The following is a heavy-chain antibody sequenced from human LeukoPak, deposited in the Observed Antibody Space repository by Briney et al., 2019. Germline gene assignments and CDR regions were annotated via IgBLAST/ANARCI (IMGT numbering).Heavy chain of an antibody. CDR3: AREPVRGYCYYGMYV. CDR2: IAYADCSQ. J-gene: IGHJ6*04. CDR1: GLTLSPYG. Sequence: GGSLRLSCAASGLTLSPYGMHWVRQPPGKAREGVAVIAYADCSQHYADSVKGRFIISRDKPRNTLYLQMNILRTDDTAVYYCAREPVRGYCYYGMYVWGKGTTVTVSS. V-gene: IGHV3-30*03. D-gene: IGHD3-10*01.